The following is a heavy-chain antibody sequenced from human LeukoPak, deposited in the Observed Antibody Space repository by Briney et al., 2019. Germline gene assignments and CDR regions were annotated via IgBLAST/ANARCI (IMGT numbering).Heavy chain of an antibody. CDR3: ASLDY. Sequence: GGSLRLSCTASRFTFNDYGMHWVRQAPGKGLEWVAFISYDGSNKYYVDSVKGRFTISRDNAKNTLYLQMNTLRAEDTAVYYCASLDYWGQGTPVTVSS. CDR1: RFTFNDYG. J-gene: IGHJ4*02. CDR2: ISYDGSNK. V-gene: IGHV3-30*03.